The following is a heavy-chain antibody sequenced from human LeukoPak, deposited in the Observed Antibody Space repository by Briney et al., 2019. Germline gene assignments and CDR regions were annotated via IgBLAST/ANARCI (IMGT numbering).Heavy chain of an antibody. Sequence: ASVKVSCKTSGYTFIDYYMHWVRQAPGQGLEWMGWINPNSGDTNSAQKFQGRVTMTRDTSISTVYLEMSRLRSDDTAVYYCARDGSLDFWGQGTLVTVSS. CDR2: INPNSGDT. J-gene: IGHJ4*02. CDR1: GYTFIDYY. D-gene: IGHD6-13*01. CDR3: ARDGSLDF. V-gene: IGHV1-2*02.